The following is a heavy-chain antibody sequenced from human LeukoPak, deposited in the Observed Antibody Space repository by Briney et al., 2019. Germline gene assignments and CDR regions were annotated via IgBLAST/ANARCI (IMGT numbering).Heavy chain of an antibody. CDR3: AKMVRIAVAGNGPIDY. CDR1: GFTFSSYE. J-gene: IGHJ4*02. V-gene: IGHV3-48*03. D-gene: IGHD6-19*01. Sequence: GGSLRLSCAASGFTFSSYEMNWVRQAPGKGLEWVSYISSSGSTIYYADSVKGRFTISRDNAKNSLYLQMNSLRAEDTAVYYCAKMVRIAVAGNGPIDYWGQGTLVTVSS. CDR2: ISSSGSTI.